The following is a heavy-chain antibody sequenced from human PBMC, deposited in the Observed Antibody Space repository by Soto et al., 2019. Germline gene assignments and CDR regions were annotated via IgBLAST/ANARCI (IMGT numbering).Heavy chain of an antibody. D-gene: IGHD1-1*01. CDR2: IGTGGDT. Sequence: EVQLVESGGGLVQPGGSLRLSCAASGFTFSGSDMNWVRHTRGKGLEWVLGIGTGGDTYYEDTVRGRFTISREDAKGSLYHQMTSLIVEDPAVYYCVGDTRFTTTADAVTFWGHGKMVNLSS. V-gene: IGHV3-13*01. CDR3: VGDTRFTTTADAVTF. CDR1: GFTFSGSD. J-gene: IGHJ3*01.